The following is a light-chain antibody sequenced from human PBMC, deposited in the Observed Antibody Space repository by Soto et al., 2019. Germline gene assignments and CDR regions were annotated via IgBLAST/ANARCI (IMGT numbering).Light chain of an antibody. Sequence: DIPMTQSPSSLSASVGDRVTITCRASQDISNYLAWYQQTPGKVPKLLIYTAATLQSGVPSRFSGSGSGTDFTLTISSLQPEDVATYYCQKCNSAPFTFGPGTKVDIK. V-gene: IGKV1-27*01. CDR1: QDISNY. J-gene: IGKJ3*01. CDR2: TAA. CDR3: QKCNSAPFT.